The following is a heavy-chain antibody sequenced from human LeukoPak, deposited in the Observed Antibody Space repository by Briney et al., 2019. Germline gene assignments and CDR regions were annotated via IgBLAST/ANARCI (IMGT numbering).Heavy chain of an antibody. V-gene: IGHV4-34*01. CDR2: INHSGST. J-gene: IGHJ6*02. CDR1: GGSFSGYY. CDR3: ARLPGSSGYYFSYYYGMDV. D-gene: IGHD3-22*01. Sequence: SETLSLTCAVYGGSFSGYYWGWIRQPPGKGLEWIGEINHSGSTNYNPSLKSRVTISVDTSKNQFSLKLSSVTAADTAVYYCARLPGSSGYYFSYYYGMDVWGQGTTVTVSS.